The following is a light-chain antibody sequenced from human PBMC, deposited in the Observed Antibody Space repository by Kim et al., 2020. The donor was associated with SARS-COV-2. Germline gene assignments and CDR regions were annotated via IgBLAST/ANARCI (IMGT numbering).Light chain of an antibody. CDR2: QDN. Sequence: SYYLTHPPSFSVFPGQTASITCSGDKLGDKYASWYQQKPGQSPVLVIYQDNKRPSGIPERFSGSNSGNTATLTISGTQAMDEADYYCQAWDSSTYVFGAGTKVTVL. V-gene: IGLV3-1*01. J-gene: IGLJ1*01. CDR1: KLGDKY. CDR3: QAWDSSTYV.